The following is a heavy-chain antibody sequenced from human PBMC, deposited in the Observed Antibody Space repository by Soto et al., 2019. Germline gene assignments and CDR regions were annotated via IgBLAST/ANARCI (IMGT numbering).Heavy chain of an antibody. CDR1: GITFMTYA. CDR3: ARDRVREYYSTSSYGSWAFDI. V-gene: IGHV1-69*06. J-gene: IGHJ3*02. D-gene: IGHD6-6*01. Sequence: SVKFSFTASGITFMTYAINWVRQAPGQGLEWMGGIIPIFGTANYAHKFQGRVTITADKSTSTAYMELNSLRSEDTAVYYCARDRVREYYSTSSYGSWAFDIWGQGTMVTV. CDR2: IIPIFGTA.